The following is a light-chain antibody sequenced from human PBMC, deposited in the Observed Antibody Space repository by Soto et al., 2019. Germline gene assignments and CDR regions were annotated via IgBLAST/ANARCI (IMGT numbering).Light chain of an antibody. Sequence: QSVLTQPPSASGTPGQRVTISCSGSSSNIGSNTVNWYQQLPGTAPKLLIYSINQRPSGVPDRFSGSKSGTSASLAISGLQYEDEADYYCAAWDDSLNGVVFGGGTKLTVL. V-gene: IGLV1-44*01. CDR1: SSNIGSNT. CDR3: AAWDDSLNGVV. J-gene: IGLJ2*01. CDR2: SIN.